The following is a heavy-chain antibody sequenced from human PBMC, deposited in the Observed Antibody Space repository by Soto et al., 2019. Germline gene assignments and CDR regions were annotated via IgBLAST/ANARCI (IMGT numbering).Heavy chain of an antibody. J-gene: IGHJ5*02. CDR2: ISYDGSNK. V-gene: IGHV3-30*18. Sequence: QVQLVESGGGVVQPGRSLRLSCAASGFTFSSYGMHWVRQAPGKGLEWVAVISYDGSNKYYADSVKGRFTISRDNSKNTLYLQMNSLRAEDTAVYYCANAPPPAWGQGTLVTVSS. CDR1: GFTFSSYG. CDR3: ANAPPPA.